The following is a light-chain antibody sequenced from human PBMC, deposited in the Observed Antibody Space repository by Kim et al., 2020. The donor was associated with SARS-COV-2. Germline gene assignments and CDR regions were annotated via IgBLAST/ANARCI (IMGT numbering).Light chain of an antibody. J-gene: IGLJ3*02. Sequence: SSELTQDPAVSVALGQTVRITCQGDSLRSYYASWYQQKPGQAPVLVIYGKNNRPSGIPDRFSGSSSGNTASLTITGAQAEDEADYYCNSRDSRGNHPIWV. V-gene: IGLV3-19*01. CDR3: NSRDSRGNHPIWV. CDR1: SLRSYY. CDR2: GKN.